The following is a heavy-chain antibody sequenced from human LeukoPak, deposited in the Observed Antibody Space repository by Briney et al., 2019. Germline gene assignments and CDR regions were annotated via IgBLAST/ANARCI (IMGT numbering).Heavy chain of an antibody. D-gene: IGHD2-2*01. CDR2: ISNSGTT. V-gene: IGHV4-34*09. J-gene: IGHJ5*02. CDR3: ARDGSEDIVVVPAAT. Sequence: SETLSLTCAVYGGSFSGYYWSWIRQPPGKGLEWIGFISNSGTTYYTPSLKSRITISVDTSRNQFSLKLSSVNAADSAVYYCARDGSEDIVVVPAATWGQGTLVTVSS. CDR1: GGSFSGYY.